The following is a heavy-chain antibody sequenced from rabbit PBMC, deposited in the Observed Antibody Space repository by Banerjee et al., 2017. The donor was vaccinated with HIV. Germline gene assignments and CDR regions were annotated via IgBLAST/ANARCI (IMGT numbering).Heavy chain of an antibody. J-gene: IGHJ4*01. CDR3: ARDGYAASGDFKNNL. Sequence: EESGGDLVQPGASLTLTCKASGFDFSSNAMCWFRQAPGKGLEWIGYIDPIFGGTTNASWVNGRFTISSHNAQNTLYLQLNSLTAADTATYFCARDGYAASGDFKNNLWGPGTLVTVS. V-gene: IGHV1S47*01. CDR2: IDPIFGGT. D-gene: IGHD8-1*01. CDR1: GFDFSSNA.